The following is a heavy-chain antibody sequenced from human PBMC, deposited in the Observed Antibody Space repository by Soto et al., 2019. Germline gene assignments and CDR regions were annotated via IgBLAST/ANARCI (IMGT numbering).Heavy chain of an antibody. CDR2: ISGSGAST. V-gene: IGHV3-23*01. CDR1: GFIFSSYA. Sequence: EVQLLESGGGLVQPGGSLRLSCAASGFIFSSYAMSWVRQTPGKGLEWVSSISGSGASTYYPDSVKGRFTISRDNSKNTLYLEMNSLSAEDPAVYYCAKVGRYWYFDLWGRGTLVTVSS. CDR3: AKVGRYWYFDL. D-gene: IGHD3-10*01. J-gene: IGHJ2*01.